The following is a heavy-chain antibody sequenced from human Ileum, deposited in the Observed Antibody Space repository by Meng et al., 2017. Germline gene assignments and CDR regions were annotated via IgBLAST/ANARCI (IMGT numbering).Heavy chain of an antibody. CDR1: GFTFSNYP. J-gene: IGHJ4*02. Sequence: GESLKISCAASGFTFSNYPMSWVRQAPGKGLEWVSVISDSDGRTYYTDSVKGRFSISRDNSKNTLYLQMNSLRAEDTAVYYCAKGQTNSWYYFAYWGQGTLVTGCS. V-gene: IGHV3-23*01. D-gene: IGHD6-13*01. CDR2: ISDSDGRT. CDR3: AKGQTNSWYYFAY.